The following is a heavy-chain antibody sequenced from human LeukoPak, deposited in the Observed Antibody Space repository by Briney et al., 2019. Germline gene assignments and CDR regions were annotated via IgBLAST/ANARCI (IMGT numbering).Heavy chain of an antibody. CDR3: ARDLTVVVPADQFDP. Sequence: SETLSLTCAAYGGSFSGYYWSWIRQPPGKGLEWIGEINHSGSTNYNPSLKSRVTISVDTSKNQFSLKLSSVTAADTAVYYCARDLTVVVPADQFDPWGQGTLVTVSS. D-gene: IGHD2-2*01. J-gene: IGHJ5*02. V-gene: IGHV4-34*01. CDR2: INHSGST. CDR1: GGSFSGYY.